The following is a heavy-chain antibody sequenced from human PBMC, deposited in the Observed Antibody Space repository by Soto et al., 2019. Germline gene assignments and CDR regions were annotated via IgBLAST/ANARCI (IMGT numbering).Heavy chain of an antibody. CDR2: ISYDGSNK. J-gene: IGHJ4*02. CDR3: ARDWSSSGGNVYFDY. CDR1: GFTFSSYA. Sequence: GGSLRLSCAASGFTFSSYAMHWVRQAPGKGLEWVAVISYDGSNKYYADSVKGRFTISRDNSKNTLYLQMNSLRAEDTAVYYCARDWSSSGGNVYFDYWGQGTLVTVSS. V-gene: IGHV3-30-3*01. D-gene: IGHD2-15*01.